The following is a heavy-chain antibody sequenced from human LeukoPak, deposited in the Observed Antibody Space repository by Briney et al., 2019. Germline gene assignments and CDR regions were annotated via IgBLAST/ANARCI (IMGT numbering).Heavy chain of an antibody. CDR2: IKQDGSEK. CDR3: ARGYDFFDY. J-gene: IGHJ4*02. CDR1: GFTFTNAW. Sequence: GGSLRLSCAASGFTFTNAWMSWVRQAPGKGLEWVANIKQDGSEKYYVDSVKGRFTISRDNTKNSLYLQMNSLRAKDTAVYYCARGYDFFDYWGQGTLVTVSS. V-gene: IGHV3-7*01. D-gene: IGHD3-3*01.